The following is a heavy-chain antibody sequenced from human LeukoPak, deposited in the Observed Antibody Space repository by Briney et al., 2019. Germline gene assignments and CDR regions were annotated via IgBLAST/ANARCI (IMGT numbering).Heavy chain of an antibody. V-gene: IGHV3-74*01. CDR2: ITNDGSST. Sequence: GGSLRLSCAASGFTFSSYGMHWVRQAPGKGLVWVSRITNDGSSTTYADSVKGRFTISRDNSKNTLYLQMNSLRAEDTAVYYCARERYSSSCFDYWGQGTLVTVSS. D-gene: IGHD6-13*01. CDR1: GFTFSSYG. CDR3: ARERYSSSCFDY. J-gene: IGHJ4*02.